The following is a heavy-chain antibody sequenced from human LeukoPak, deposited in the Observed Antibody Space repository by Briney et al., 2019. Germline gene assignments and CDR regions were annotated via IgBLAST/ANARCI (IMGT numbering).Heavy chain of an antibody. V-gene: IGHV3-21*01. CDR2: ISSSSSYI. Sequence: GGSLRLSCAASGFTFSSYSMNWVRQAPGKGLEWVSSISSSSSYIYYADSVKGRFTISRDNAKNSLYLQMNSLRAEDTAVYYCAKAGSPDYYDSSGYRYYFDYWGQGTLVTVSS. D-gene: IGHD3-22*01. CDR3: AKAGSPDYYDSSGYRYYFDY. J-gene: IGHJ4*02. CDR1: GFTFSSYS.